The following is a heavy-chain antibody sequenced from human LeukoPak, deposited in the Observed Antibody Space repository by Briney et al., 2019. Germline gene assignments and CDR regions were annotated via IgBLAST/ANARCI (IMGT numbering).Heavy chain of an antibody. D-gene: IGHD3-22*01. CDR1: GFTFSAYA. CDR3: AKDSPSITMIAVFSAFDI. J-gene: IGHJ3*02. Sequence: GESLRLSCAASGFTFSAYAMSWVRQAPGKGLEWVSAISRSGSSTYYADSVKGRFTISRDNSKNTLYLQMNSLRAEDTAVYYCAKDSPSITMIAVFSAFDIWGQGTMVTVSA. CDR2: ISRSGSST. V-gene: IGHV3-23*05.